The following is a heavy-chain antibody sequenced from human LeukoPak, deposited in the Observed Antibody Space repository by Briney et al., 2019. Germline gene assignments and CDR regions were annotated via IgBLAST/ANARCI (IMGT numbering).Heavy chain of an antibody. CDR3: AGTYYDFWSGYVGIYYFDY. CDR1: GGSISSYY. Sequence: SETLSLTCTVSGGSISSYYWSWIRQPPGKGLEWIGYIYYSGSTNYNPSLKSRVTMSVDTSKNQFSLKLSSVTAADTAVYYCAGTYYDFWSGYVGIYYFDYWGQGTLVTVSS. D-gene: IGHD3-3*01. CDR2: IYYSGST. V-gene: IGHV4-59*01. J-gene: IGHJ4*02.